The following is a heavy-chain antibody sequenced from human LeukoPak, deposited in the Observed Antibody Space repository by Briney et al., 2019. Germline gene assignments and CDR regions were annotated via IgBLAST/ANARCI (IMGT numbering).Heavy chain of an antibody. CDR2: INPNSGGT. D-gene: IGHD2-2*01. Sequence: ASVKVSCKASGYTFTGYYMHWVRQAPGQGPEWMGWINPNSGGTNYAQKFQGRVTMTRDTSISTAYMELSRLRSEDTAVYYCASPVVPAAVTPYYYYYGMDVWGQGTTVTVSS. V-gene: IGHV1-2*02. J-gene: IGHJ6*02. CDR1: GYTFTGYY. CDR3: ASPVVPAAVTPYYYYYGMDV.